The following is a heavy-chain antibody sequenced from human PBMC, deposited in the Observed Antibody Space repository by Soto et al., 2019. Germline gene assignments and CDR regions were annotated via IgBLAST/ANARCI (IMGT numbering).Heavy chain of an antibody. CDR1: GYTFSRYG. CDR3: AKNGQPPYYYYGLDV. CDR2: ISGYNGDT. V-gene: IGHV1-18*01. Sequence: QGQLVQSGGEVKKPGASVKVSCKASGYTFSRYGISWVRQAPGQGLEWMGWISGYNGDTNHAQKFQGRVTMTIDTSTTTAYMELRGLTSDDTAIYYCAKNGQPPYYYYGLDVWGQGTTVTVSS. J-gene: IGHJ6*02. D-gene: IGHD2-8*01.